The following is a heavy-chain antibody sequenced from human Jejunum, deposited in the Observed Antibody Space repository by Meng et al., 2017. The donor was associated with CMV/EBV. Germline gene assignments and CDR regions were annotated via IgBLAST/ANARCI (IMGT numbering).Heavy chain of an antibody. D-gene: IGHD6-19*01. CDR2: ISGYTGYT. CDR1: GYTFNSNG. CDR3: ARRSVAGKEVDY. V-gene: IGHV1-18*01. Sequence: SCKASGYTFNSNGINWGRQAPGQGLEWMGWISGYTGYTNYAQKVQHRVSMTIDTSTSTAYMELRNLRSDDTAVYYCARRSVAGKEVDYWGQGTLVTVSS. J-gene: IGHJ4*02.